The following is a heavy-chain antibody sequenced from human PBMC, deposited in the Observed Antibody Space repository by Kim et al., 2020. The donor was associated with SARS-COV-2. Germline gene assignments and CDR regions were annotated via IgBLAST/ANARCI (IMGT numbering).Heavy chain of an antibody. Sequence: SETLSLTCTVSGASINTYYWSWSRRPPGKGLGWIGYVYYNGDSDYNPSLKSRLTISIDTSKNQFSLKLTSVTAADTAVYYCARAGKMGAAITFDFWGQGKLVTVSA. J-gene: IGHJ4*02. CDR2: VYYNGDS. CDR3: ARAGKMGAAITFDF. V-gene: IGHV4-59*01. CDR1: GASINTYY. D-gene: IGHD1-26*01.